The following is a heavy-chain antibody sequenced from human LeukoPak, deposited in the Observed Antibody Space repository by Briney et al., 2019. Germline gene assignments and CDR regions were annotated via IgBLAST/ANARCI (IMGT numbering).Heavy chain of an antibody. V-gene: IGHV4-4*07. Sequence: NPSETLSLTCTVSGGSISSYYWSWIRQPAGKGLEWIGRIYTSGSTNYNPSFKSRVTMSVDTSKNQFSLKLSSVTAADTAVYYCAREWADGCSGGSCYSLGYYYYYMDVWGKGTTVTVSS. CDR3: AREWADGCSGGSCYSLGYYYYYMDV. D-gene: IGHD2-15*01. J-gene: IGHJ6*03. CDR2: IYTSGST. CDR1: GGSISSYY.